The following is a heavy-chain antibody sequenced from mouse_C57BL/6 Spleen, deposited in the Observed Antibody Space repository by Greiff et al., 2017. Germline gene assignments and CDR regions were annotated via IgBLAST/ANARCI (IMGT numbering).Heavy chain of an antibody. CDR2: IYPSDSET. CDR3: ARWGYDGGNFDY. J-gene: IGHJ2*01. D-gene: IGHD2-2*01. Sequence: QVQLQQPGAELVRPGSSVKLSCKASGYTFTSYWMDWVKQRLGQGLEWIGNIYPSDSETHYNQKFKDQATLTVDKSSSTAYMQHSSLTSEDSAVYYCARWGYDGGNFDYWGQGTTLTVSS. CDR1: GYTFTSYW. V-gene: IGHV1-61*01.